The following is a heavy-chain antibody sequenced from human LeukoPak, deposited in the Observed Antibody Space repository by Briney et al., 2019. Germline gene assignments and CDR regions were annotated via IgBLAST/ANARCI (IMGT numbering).Heavy chain of an antibody. J-gene: IGHJ4*02. V-gene: IGHV4-59*08. CDR1: GGSISSYY. CDR2: IFYSGST. CDR3: ARGSPVGDS. D-gene: IGHD4-23*01. Sequence: SETLSLTCTVSGGSISSYYWSWIRQPPGKGLEWIGYIFYSGSTNYNPSLKSRVTISVDTSRNQFSLKLNSVTAADTAVYYCARGSPVGDSWGQGTLVTVSS.